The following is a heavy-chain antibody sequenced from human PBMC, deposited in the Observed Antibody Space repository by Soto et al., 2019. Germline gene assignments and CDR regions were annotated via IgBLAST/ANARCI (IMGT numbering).Heavy chain of an antibody. CDR1: GCTFSSYA. D-gene: IGHD2-2*01. CDR2: IIPIFGTA. V-gene: IGHV1-69*13. J-gene: IGHJ6*02. CDR3: ARHDCISTSCYYYYYYGMHV. Sequence: SVKVSCRASGCTFSSYAISWVRQAPGQGLEWMGGIIPIFGTANYAQKFQGRVTITADESTSTAYMELSSLRSEDTAVYYCARHDCISTSCYYYYYYGMHVWGQGTTVTVS.